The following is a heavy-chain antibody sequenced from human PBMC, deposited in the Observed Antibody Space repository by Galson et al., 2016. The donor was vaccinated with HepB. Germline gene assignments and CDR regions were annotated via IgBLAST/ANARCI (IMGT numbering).Heavy chain of an antibody. CDR1: AHTFTTYY. CDR3: ARDSGHHSFDY. CDR2: IMARGGET. Sequence: SVKVSCKASAHTFTTYYFHWMRQAPGQGLEWMGRIMARGGETIYPQSLQGRVTMTRDTSTGTVYMELSSLRSEDSALYYCARDSGHHSFDYWGQGSLAIVSS. D-gene: IGHD1-26*01. V-gene: IGHV1-46*01. J-gene: IGHJ4*02.